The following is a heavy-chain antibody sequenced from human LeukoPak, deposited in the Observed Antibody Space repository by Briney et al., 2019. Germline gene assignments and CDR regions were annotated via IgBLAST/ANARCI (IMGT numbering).Heavy chain of an antibody. CDR2: ISGSGGSI. CDR1: GFTFNTFA. D-gene: IGHD3-10*01. J-gene: IGHJ3*02. Sequence: GGSLRLSCAASGFTFNTFAMSWVRQAPGKGLEWVSAISGSGGSIYYADSVKGRFTISRDNSKNTLYLQMNSLRAEDTAVYYCAAPGSYDAFDMWGQGTMVIVSS. CDR3: AAPGSYDAFDM. V-gene: IGHV3-23*01.